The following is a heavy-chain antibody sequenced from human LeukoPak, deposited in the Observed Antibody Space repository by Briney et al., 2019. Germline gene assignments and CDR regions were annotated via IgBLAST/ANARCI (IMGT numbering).Heavy chain of an antibody. Sequence: GGSLRLSCAASGFTFSSYGMHWVRQAPGKGLEWVAVISYDGSNKYYADSVKGRFTISRDNSKNTLYLQMNSLRAEDTAVYYCATLMVYASAFDYWGQGTLVTVSS. CDR2: ISYDGSNK. V-gene: IGHV3-30*03. J-gene: IGHJ4*02. D-gene: IGHD2-8*01. CDR1: GFTFSSYG. CDR3: ATLMVYASAFDY.